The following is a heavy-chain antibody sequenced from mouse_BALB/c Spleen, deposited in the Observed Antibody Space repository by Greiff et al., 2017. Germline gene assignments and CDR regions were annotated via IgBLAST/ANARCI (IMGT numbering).Heavy chain of an antibody. Sequence: VQLQQSGAGLVKPGASVKLSCKASGYTFTEYIIHWVKQRSGQGLEWIGWFYPGSGSIKYNEKFKDKATLTADKSSSSVYMELSRLTSEDSAVFFCARHSYDGDAMDYWGQGTSVTVSS. CDR1: GYTFTEYI. CDR2: FYPGSGSI. V-gene: IGHV1-62-2*01. CDR3: ARHSYDGDAMDY. D-gene: IGHD2-12*01. J-gene: IGHJ4*01.